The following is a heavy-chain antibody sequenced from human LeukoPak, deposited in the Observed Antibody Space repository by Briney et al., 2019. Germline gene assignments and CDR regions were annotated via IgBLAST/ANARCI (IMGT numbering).Heavy chain of an antibody. J-gene: IGHJ6*02. CDR3: AKDLMGVPAAIYGMDV. D-gene: IGHD2-2*01. CDR1: GFTFSSYA. CDR2: ISGSGGST. Sequence: HPGRSLRLSCAASGFTFSSYAMSWVRQAPGKGLEWVSAISGSGGSTYYADSVKGRFTISRDNSKNTLYLQMNSLRAEDTAVYYCAKDLMGVPAAIYGMDVWGQGTTVTVSS. V-gene: IGHV3-23*01.